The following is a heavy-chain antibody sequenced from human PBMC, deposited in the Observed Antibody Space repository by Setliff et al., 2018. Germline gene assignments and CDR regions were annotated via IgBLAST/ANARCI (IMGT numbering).Heavy chain of an antibody. V-gene: IGHV3-9*01. CDR3: VKSDRDSSGWYPDY. D-gene: IGHD6-19*01. Sequence: GGSLRLSCAASGFTFNTHAMHWVRQAPGKGLEWVSGISWNSYHIDYAGSVRGRFTISRDNAKNSLYLQMNSLTTEDTAFYYCVKSDRDSSGWYPDYWGQGTLVTVSS. CDR1: GFTFNTHA. J-gene: IGHJ4*02. CDR2: ISWNSYHI.